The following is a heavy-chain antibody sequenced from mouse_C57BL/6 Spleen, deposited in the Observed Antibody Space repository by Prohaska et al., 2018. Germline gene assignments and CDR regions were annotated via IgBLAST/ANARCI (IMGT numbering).Heavy chain of an antibody. V-gene: IGHV1-39*01. CDR2: INPNYGTT. Sequence: VKQSNGKSLEWIGVINPNYGTTSYNQKFKGKATLTVDQSSSTAYMQLNSLTSEDSAVYYCARGDGYYGVASWGQGTLVTVSA. J-gene: IGHJ3*01. CDR3: ARGDGYYGVAS. D-gene: IGHD2-3*01.